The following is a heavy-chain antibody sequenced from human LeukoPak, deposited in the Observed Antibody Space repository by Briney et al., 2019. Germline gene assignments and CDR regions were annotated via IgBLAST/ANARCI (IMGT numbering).Heavy chain of an antibody. J-gene: IGHJ4*02. D-gene: IGHD2-2*01. V-gene: IGHV3-30-3*01. CDR3: AKAPCSSTSCSYDY. Sequence: GRSLRLSCAASGFTFSSYAMHWVRQAPGKGLEWVAVISYDGSNKYYADSVKGRFTISRDNSKNTLYLQMNSLRAEDTAVYYCAKAPCSSTSCSYDYWGQGTLVTVSS. CDR1: GFTFSSYA. CDR2: ISYDGSNK.